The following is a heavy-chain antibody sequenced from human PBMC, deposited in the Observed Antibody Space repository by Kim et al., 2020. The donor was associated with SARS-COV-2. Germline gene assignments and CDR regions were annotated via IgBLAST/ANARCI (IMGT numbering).Heavy chain of an antibody. V-gene: IGHV1-2*06. CDR1: GYTFTGYY. J-gene: IGHJ4*02. Sequence: ASVKVSCKASGYTFTGYYMHWVRQAPGQGLEWMGRINPNSGGTNYAQKFQGRVTMTRDTSISTAYMELSRLRSDDTAVYYCARDRYYYDSSGYLHFDYWGQGTLVTVSS. CDR3: ARDRYYYDSSGYLHFDY. CDR2: INPNSGGT. D-gene: IGHD3-22*01.